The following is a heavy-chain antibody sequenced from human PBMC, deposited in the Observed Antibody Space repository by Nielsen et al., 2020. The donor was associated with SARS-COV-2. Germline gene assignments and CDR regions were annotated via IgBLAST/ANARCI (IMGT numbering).Heavy chain of an antibody. D-gene: IGHD3-22*01. CDR2: IYYSGST. CDR3: ARARITMIVVVDAFDI. Sequence: SETLSLTCTVSGGSISSGGYYWSWIRQHPGKGLEWIGYIYYSGSTYYNPSLKSRVTISVDTSKNQFSLTLSSVTAADTAVYYCARARITMIVVVDAFDIWGQGTMVTVSS. J-gene: IGHJ3*02. CDR1: GGSISSGGYY. V-gene: IGHV4-31*03.